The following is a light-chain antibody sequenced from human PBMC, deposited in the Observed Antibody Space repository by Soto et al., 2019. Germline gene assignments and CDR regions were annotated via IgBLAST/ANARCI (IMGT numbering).Light chain of an antibody. J-gene: IGKJ1*01. V-gene: IGKV1-5*01. CDR3: QQYNTYSPT. CDR1: QTFSDW. Sequence: DIQMTQSPSTLSASVGDRVTITCRASQTFSDWLAWYQQKPGEAPRLLISDVSHLESGVPSRFSGSGSGREFTLTISSLQPDDFATYYRQQYNTYSPTFGQGTKVDIK. CDR2: DVS.